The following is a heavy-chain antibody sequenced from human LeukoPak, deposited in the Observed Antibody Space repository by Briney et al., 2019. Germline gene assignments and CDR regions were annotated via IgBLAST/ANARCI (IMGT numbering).Heavy chain of an antibody. CDR3: ARDMHYYDSSGYSNDY. CDR2: INPNSGGT. Sequence: VASVKVSCKASGYTFTGYYIHWVRQAPGQGLEWMGWINPNSGGTNYAQKFQGRVTMTRDTSISTAYMELSRLRSDDTAVYYCARDMHYYDSSGYSNDYWGQGTLVTVSS. CDR1: GYTFTGYY. J-gene: IGHJ4*02. D-gene: IGHD3-22*01. V-gene: IGHV1-2*02.